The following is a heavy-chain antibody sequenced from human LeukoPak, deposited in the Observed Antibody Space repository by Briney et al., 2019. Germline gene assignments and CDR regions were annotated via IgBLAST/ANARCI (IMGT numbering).Heavy chain of an antibody. CDR3: AKDLVADAGY. V-gene: IGHV3-30*18. CDR2: ISYDGSNK. Sequence: TGGSLRLTCAASGFTFSSYGMHWVRQAPGKGLEWVAVISYDGSNKYYADSVKGRFTISRDNSKNTLYLQMNSLRAGDTAVYYCAKDLVADAGYWGQGTLVTVSS. J-gene: IGHJ4*02. CDR1: GFTFSSYG.